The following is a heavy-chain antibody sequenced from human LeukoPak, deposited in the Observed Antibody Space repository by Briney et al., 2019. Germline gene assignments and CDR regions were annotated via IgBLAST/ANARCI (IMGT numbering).Heavy chain of an antibody. CDR2: ISSSSSYI. CDR3: ARVLRYFDWSPSWFDP. V-gene: IGHV3-21*04. D-gene: IGHD3-9*01. J-gene: IGHJ5*02. CDR1: GFTFSSYS. Sequence: GGSLRLSCAASGFTFSSYSMNWVRQAPGKGLEWVSSISSSSSYIYYADSVKGRFTISRDNAKNSLYLQMNSLRAEDTAVYYCARVLRYFDWSPSWFDPWGQGTLVTVSS.